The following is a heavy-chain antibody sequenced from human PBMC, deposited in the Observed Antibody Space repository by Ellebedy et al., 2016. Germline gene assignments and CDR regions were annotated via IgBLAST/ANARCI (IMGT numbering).Heavy chain of an antibody. Sequence: GESLKISCAASGFTFSSYGMHWVRQAPGKGLEWVAGIWYDGSNKYYADSVKGRFTISRDNSKHTLYLQMNSLRAEDTAVYYCARRGNGIYYFDYWGQGTLVTVSS. V-gene: IGHV3-33*01. J-gene: IGHJ4*02. CDR3: ARRGNGIYYFDY. CDR2: IWYDGSNK. CDR1: GFTFSSYG. D-gene: IGHD2/OR15-2a*01.